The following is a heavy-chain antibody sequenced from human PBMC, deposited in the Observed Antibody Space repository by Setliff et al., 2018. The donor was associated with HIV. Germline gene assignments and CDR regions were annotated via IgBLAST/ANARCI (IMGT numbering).Heavy chain of an antibody. J-gene: IGHJ4*02. CDR2: ISLYNEYK. CDR3: ARTQYTTTWPGNY. V-gene: IGHV1-18*04. CDR1: GFIFNNFG. D-gene: IGHD1-1*01. Sequence: VASVKVSCKTSGFIFNNFGVTWVRQAPGQGLEWVAWISLYNEYKYYAPHFLGRVTMSTDTSTSTVDLELRGLRADDTAIYHCARTQYTTTWPGNYWGQGTLVTVSS.